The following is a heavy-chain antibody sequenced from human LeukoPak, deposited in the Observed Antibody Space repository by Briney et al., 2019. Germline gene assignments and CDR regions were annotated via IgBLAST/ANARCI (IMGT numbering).Heavy chain of an antibody. J-gene: IGHJ4*02. V-gene: IGHV4-34*01. Sequence: SETLSLTCAVYGGSFSGYYWSWIRQPPGKGLEWIGEINHSGSTNYNPSLKSRVSMSVDTSKNEFSLKLTSVTAGDTAVYYCARQRGYYDSSGYYTRGYFDYWGQGTLVTVSS. D-gene: IGHD3-22*01. CDR2: INHSGST. CDR3: ARQRGYYDSSGYYTRGYFDY. CDR1: GGSFSGYY.